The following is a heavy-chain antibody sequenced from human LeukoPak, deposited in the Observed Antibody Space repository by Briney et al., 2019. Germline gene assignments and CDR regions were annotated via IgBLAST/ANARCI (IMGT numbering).Heavy chain of an antibody. V-gene: IGHV4-59*01. CDR2: IYYTGSS. J-gene: IGHJ4*02. CDR3: ARGGSRQSSSSDFDY. Sequence: KPSETLSLTCTVSGGSFSSYYWSWIRRPPEKPLEWIGYIYYTGSSNYNPSLKSRVTISVDTAKNKFSLRLSSVTAADTAVYYCARGGSRQSSSSDFDYWGQGILVTVSS. D-gene: IGHD6-6*01. CDR1: GGSFSSYY.